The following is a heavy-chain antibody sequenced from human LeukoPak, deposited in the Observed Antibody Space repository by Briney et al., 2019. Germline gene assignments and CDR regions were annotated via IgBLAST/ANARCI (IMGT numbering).Heavy chain of an antibody. D-gene: IGHD2-21*02. CDR1: GFTFRSYG. J-gene: IGHJ4*02. CDR2: IWYDGSNK. Sequence: PGRSLRLSCAASGFTFRSYGMHWVRQAPGKGLEWVAVIWYDGSNKYYADSVKGRFTISRDNSKNTLYLQMNSLRAEDTAVYYCARDIEVLTGYYLDYWGQGTLVTVSS. V-gene: IGHV3-33*01. CDR3: ARDIEVLTGYYLDY.